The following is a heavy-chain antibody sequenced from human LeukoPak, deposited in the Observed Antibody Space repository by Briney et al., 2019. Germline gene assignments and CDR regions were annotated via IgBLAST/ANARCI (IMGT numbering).Heavy chain of an antibody. CDR3: ARYPLSSAGQFDY. CDR1: GGSISSTDSY. J-gene: IGHJ4*02. D-gene: IGHD3-16*02. CDR2: ISYRGST. Sequence: SETLSLTCTVSGGSISSTDSYWSWIRQPPGKGLEWIGYISYRGSTFYNPSLKSRLTTSLDTSKNQFSLKLTSMTAADTAVYYCARYPLSSAGQFDYWGQGTLVSVSS. V-gene: IGHV4-30-4*01.